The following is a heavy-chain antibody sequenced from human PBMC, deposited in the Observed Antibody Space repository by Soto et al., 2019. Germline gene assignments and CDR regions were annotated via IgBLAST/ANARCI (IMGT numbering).Heavy chain of an antibody. D-gene: IGHD3-3*01. V-gene: IGHV3-30-3*01. CDR1: GFTFSSYA. CDR2: ISYDGSNK. CDR3: ERGLTIFGVVILDY. J-gene: IGHJ4*02. Sequence: GGSLRLSCAASGFTFSSYAMHWVRQAPGKGLEWVAVISYDGSNKYYADSVKGRFTISRDNSKNTLYLQMNSLRAEDTAVYYCERGLTIFGVVILDYWGQGTLVTVSS.